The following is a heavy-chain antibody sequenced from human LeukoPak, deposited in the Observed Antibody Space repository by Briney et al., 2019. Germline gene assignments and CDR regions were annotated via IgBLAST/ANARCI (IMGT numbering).Heavy chain of an antibody. D-gene: IGHD2-2*01. CDR3: ARPKTGYCSSTSCSHYAFAI. V-gene: IGHV1-69*04. CDR1: GGTFSSYA. Sequence: ASVKVSCKASGGTFSSYAISWVRQAPGQGLEWMGRIIPILGIANYAQKFQGRVTITADKSTSTAYMELSRLRSEDTAVYYCARPKTGYCSSTSCSHYAFAIWGQGPMVTVS. J-gene: IGHJ3*02. CDR2: IIPILGIA.